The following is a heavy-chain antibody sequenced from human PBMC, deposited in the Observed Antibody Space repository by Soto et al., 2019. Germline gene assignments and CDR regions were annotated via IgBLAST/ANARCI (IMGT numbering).Heavy chain of an antibody. CDR3: ASGSGSHYAPFDN. D-gene: IGHD3-10*01. CDR1: GYTFPDYA. J-gene: IGHJ4*02. Sequence: QVLLVQSGAEVKKPGASVKISCETSGYTFPDYAVDWVRQAPGQRLEWMGWTNAATGKTRYSQKFPGRVTTTRNASANTAYMDTSSLGSEDSAVYYCASGSGSHYAPFDNWGQGTLVTVSS. CDR2: TNAATGKT. V-gene: IGHV1-3*01.